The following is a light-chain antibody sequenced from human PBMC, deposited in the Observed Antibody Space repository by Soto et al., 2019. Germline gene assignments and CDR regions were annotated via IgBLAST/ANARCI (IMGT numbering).Light chain of an antibody. CDR2: EVS. J-gene: IGLJ1*01. CDR3: CSYACSRPYV. V-gene: IGLV2-23*02. Sequence: QSALTQPASVSGSPGQSITISCTGTSSDVGSYNLVSWYQQHPGKAPKLMIYEVSKRPSGVSNRFSGSKSGNTASLTISGLQAEDEADYYCCSYACSRPYVFGTGTKLTVL. CDR1: SSDVGSYNL.